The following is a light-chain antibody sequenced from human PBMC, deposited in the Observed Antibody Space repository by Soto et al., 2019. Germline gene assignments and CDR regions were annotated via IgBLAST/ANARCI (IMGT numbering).Light chain of an antibody. V-gene: IGLV1-51*01. CDR3: GTWDSSLSAGEV. CDR1: SSNIGNNY. CDR2: DNN. Sequence: QSVLTQPPSVSAAPGQKVTISCSGSSSNIGNNYVSRYQQLPGTAPKLLIYDNNKRPSGIPDRFSGSKSGTSATLGITGLQTGDEADYYCGTWDSSLSAGEVFGGGTKVTVL. J-gene: IGLJ2*01.